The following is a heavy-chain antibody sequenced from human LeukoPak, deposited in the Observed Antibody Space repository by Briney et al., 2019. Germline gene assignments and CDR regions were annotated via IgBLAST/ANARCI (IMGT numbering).Heavy chain of an antibody. D-gene: IGHD5-18*01. CDR3: AKDQDGNTAMVVSY. Sequence: PGGSLRLSCAASGFTVSSNYMSWVRQAPGKGLEWVSLIYSGGSTYYADSVKGRFTISRDNSKNTVYLQMNSLRAEDTAVYYCAKDQDGNTAMVVSYWGQGTLVTVSS. V-gene: IGHV3-53*01. J-gene: IGHJ4*02. CDR2: IYSGGST. CDR1: GFTVSSNY.